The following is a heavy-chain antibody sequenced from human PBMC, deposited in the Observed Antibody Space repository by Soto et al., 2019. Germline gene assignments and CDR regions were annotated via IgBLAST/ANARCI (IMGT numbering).Heavy chain of an antibody. V-gene: IGHV3-30-3*01. CDR2: ISYDGSNK. CDR1: GFTFSSYA. D-gene: IGHD2-2*01. CDR3: AREPQYCGSTSCLIAYYYYYYGMDV. J-gene: IGHJ6*02. Sequence: GGSLRLSCAASGFTFSSYAMHWVRQAPGKGLEWVAGISYDGSNKYYADSVKGRFTISRDNSKNTLYLQMNSLRAEDTAVYYCAREPQYCGSTSCLIAYYYYYYGMDVWGQGTTVTVSS.